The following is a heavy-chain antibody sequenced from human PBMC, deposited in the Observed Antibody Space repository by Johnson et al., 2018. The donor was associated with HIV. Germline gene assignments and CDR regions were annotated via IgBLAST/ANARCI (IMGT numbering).Heavy chain of an antibody. D-gene: IGHD1-7*01. Sequence: VQLVESGGGLIQPGGSLRLSCAASGFSVRKGLEWVSVIYSGGSTYYADSVKGRFTISRDNSKNTLYLQMNSLRAEDTAVYYCARVNWNYEAFDIWGQGTMVTVSS. V-gene: IGHV3-53*01. J-gene: IGHJ3*02. CDR3: ARVNWNYEAFDI. CDR2: IYSGGST. CDR1: GFSV.